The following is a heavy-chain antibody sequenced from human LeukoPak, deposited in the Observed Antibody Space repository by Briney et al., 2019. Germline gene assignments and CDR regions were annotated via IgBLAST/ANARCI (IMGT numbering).Heavy chain of an antibody. V-gene: IGHV4-31*03. CDR3: AREITTAGMGNFDY. J-gene: IGHJ4*02. CDR2: IYYSGSA. CDR1: GGSISSSGHY. Sequence: PSQTLSLTCTVSGGSISSSGHYWSWIRQHPGKGLEWIGYIYYSGSAYYNPSLKSRVAISVDTSKNQFSLELSPVTAADTALYYCAREITTAGMGNFDYWGQGTLVTVSS. D-gene: IGHD6-13*01.